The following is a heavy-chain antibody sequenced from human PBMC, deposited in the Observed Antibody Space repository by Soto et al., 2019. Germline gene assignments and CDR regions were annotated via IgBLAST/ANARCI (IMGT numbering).Heavy chain of an antibody. CDR1: GYTFTSYG. Sequence: QVQLVQSGAEVKKPGASVKVSCKASGYTFTSYGISWVRQAPGQGLEWMGWISAYNGNTNYAQKLQGRVTMTTDTSTSTAYMELRSLRSDDTAVYYCARTDAPFEYYDFWSGYYGSGSDWFDPWGQGTLVTVSS. J-gene: IGHJ5*02. CDR2: ISAYNGNT. V-gene: IGHV1-18*01. CDR3: ARTDAPFEYYDFWSGYYGSGSDWFDP. D-gene: IGHD3-3*01.